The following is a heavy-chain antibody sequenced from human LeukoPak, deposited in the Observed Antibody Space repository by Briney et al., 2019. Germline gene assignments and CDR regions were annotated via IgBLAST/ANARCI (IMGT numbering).Heavy chain of an antibody. V-gene: IGHV4-31*03. CDR1: GGSISSSSYY. J-gene: IGHJ5*02. Sequence: SETLSLTCTVSGGSISSSSYYWGWIRQHPGKGLEWIGYIYYSGSTYYNPSLKSRVTISVDTSKNQFSLKLSSVTAADTAVYYCARVIVVVVAATQEVWFDPWGQGTLVTVSS. D-gene: IGHD2-15*01. CDR3: ARVIVVVVAATQEVWFDP. CDR2: IYYSGST.